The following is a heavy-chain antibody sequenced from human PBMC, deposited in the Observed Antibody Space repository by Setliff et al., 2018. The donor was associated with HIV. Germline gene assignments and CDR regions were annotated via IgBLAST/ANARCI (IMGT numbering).Heavy chain of an antibody. V-gene: IGHV3-30*04. CDR2: ISYDGSKK. CDR3: ARENYDILTGYYDY. J-gene: IGHJ4*02. CDR1: GFIFSSYA. D-gene: IGHD3-9*01. Sequence: PGGSLRLSCAAYGFIFSSYAMDWVRQAPGKGLEWVAVISYDGSKKYYADSVKGRFTISRDNSKNTLYLQMNSLRAEDTAVYYCARENYDILTGYYDYWGQGALVTVSS.